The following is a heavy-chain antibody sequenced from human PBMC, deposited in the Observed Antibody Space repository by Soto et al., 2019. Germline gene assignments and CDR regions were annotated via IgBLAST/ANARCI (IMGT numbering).Heavy chain of an antibody. J-gene: IGHJ6*02. CDR1: GFTFSGSA. CDR2: SRSKANSYAT. Sequence: PGGTLRLSCAASGFTFSGSAIHWVRQASGQGLGRVGSSRSKANSYATAYAASVKGRFTISRDDSKNTAYLQMNSLKTKDTAVDYCTRHRTVTFCGGHYGMDVWGQGTTVTVSS. CDR3: TRHRTVTFCGGHYGMDV. V-gene: IGHV3-73*01. D-gene: IGHD2-21*01.